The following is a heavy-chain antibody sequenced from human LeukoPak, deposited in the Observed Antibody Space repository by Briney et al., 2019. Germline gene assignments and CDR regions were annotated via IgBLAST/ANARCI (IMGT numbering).Heavy chain of an antibody. V-gene: IGHV3-21*01. CDR1: GFTFSSYS. J-gene: IGHJ4*02. Sequence: GGSLRLSRAASGFTFSSYSMNWVRQAPGKGLEWVSSISSSSSYIHYADSVKGRFTISRDNAKNSLYLQMNSLRAEDTAVYFCAKRGVVIRVILVGFHKEAYYFDSWGQGALVTVSS. CDR3: AKRGVVIRVILVGFHKEAYYFDS. D-gene: IGHD3-22*01. CDR2: ISSSSSYI.